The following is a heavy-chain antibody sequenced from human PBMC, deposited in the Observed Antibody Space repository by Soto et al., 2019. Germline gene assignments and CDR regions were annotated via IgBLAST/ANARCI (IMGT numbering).Heavy chain of an antibody. Sequence: SVKVSCKASGGTFSSYAISWVRQAPGQGLEWMGGIIPIFGTANYAQKFQGRVTITADESTSTAYMELSSLRSEDTAVYYCARDKARSYSYGSFSSWFDPWGQGTLVTVSS. J-gene: IGHJ5*02. V-gene: IGHV1-69*13. CDR2: IIPIFGTA. CDR1: GGTFSSYA. D-gene: IGHD5-18*01. CDR3: ARDKARSYSYGSFSSWFDP.